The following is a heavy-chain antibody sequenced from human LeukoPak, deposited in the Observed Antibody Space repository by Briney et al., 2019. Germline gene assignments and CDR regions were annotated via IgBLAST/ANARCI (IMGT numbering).Heavy chain of an antibody. CDR2: ISGSGGST. D-gene: IGHD6-13*01. Sequence: PGGSLRLSCAASGFTFSSYAMSWVRQAPGKGLEWVSAISGSGGSTYYADSVKGRFTISRDNAKNSLYLQMNSLRAEDTAVYYCARPIAAAGNDQTQYDAFDIWGQGTMVTVSS. J-gene: IGHJ3*02. V-gene: IGHV3-23*01. CDR1: GFTFSSYA. CDR3: ARPIAAAGNDQTQYDAFDI.